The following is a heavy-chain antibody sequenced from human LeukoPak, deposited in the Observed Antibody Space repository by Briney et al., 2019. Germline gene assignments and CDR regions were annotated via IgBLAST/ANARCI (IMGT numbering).Heavy chain of an antibody. CDR2: ISSSSSYI. Sequence: GGSLRLSCAASGFTFSSYSMNWVRQAPGKGLEWVSPISSSSSYIYYADSVKGRFTISRDNAKNSLYLQMNSLRAEDTAVYYCARVVRLSSSWYSLDYWGQGTLVTVSS. CDR3: ARVVRLSSSWYSLDY. J-gene: IGHJ4*02. D-gene: IGHD6-13*01. CDR1: GFTFSSYS. V-gene: IGHV3-21*01.